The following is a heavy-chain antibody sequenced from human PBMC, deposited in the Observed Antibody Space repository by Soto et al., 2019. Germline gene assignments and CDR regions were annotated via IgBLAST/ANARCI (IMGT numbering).Heavy chain of an antibody. D-gene: IGHD5-12*01. V-gene: IGHV1-69*12. J-gene: IGHJ6*02. CDR3: ARTYIVATIYYGMDV. Sequence: QVQLVQSGAEVKKPGSSVKVSCKASGGTFSSYAISWVRQAPGQGLEWMGGIIPIFGTANYAQKFQGRVTITADESTSTAYLQLSSLSSEDTAVYYCARTYIVATIYYGMDVWGQGTTVTVSS. CDR1: GGTFSSYA. CDR2: IIPIFGTA.